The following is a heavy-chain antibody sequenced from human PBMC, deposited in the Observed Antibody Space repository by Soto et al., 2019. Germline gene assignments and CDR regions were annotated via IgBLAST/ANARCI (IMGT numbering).Heavy chain of an antibody. D-gene: IGHD6-19*01. Sequence: GGSLRLSCAASGFTFSSYGMHWVRQAPGKGLEWVAVIWYDGSNKYYADSVKGRFTISRDNSKNTLDLQMNSLRAEDTAVYYCARGAGYSSGEDYYYYYGMDVWGQGTTVTVSS. CDR3: ARGAGYSSGEDYYYYYGMDV. V-gene: IGHV3-33*01. J-gene: IGHJ6*02. CDR2: IWYDGSNK. CDR1: GFTFSSYG.